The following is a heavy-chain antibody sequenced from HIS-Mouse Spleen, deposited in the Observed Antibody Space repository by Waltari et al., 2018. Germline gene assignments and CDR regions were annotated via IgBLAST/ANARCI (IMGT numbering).Heavy chain of an antibody. V-gene: IGHV3-7*01. Sequence: EVQLVESGGGLVHPGGSLRLSCAASGFTFSSYCMRWLRQAPGRGLEGVAKIKQDGSEKYYVDSVKGRFTISRDNAKNSLYLQMNSLGAEDTAVYYCARERRGPGWFDPWGQGTLVTVSS. CDR3: ARERRGPGWFDP. CDR2: IKQDGSEK. D-gene: IGHD5-12*01. J-gene: IGHJ5*02. CDR1: GFTFSSYC.